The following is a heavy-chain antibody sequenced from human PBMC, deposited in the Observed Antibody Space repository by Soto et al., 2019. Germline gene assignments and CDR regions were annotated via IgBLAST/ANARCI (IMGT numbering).Heavy chain of an antibody. V-gene: IGHV4-39*01. D-gene: IGHD2-2*02. Sequence: QLQLRESGPGLVKPSETLSLTCTVSGGSIISSSYYWAWIRQPPGKGLEWIGTISYGGSTSYNPSLKSRVTISVDTSKDQFSLRLTSVTATDSSVYYCARHARFCSSATCYSAAFDIWGHGSMVTVSS. CDR2: ISYGGST. CDR3: ARHARFCSSATCYSAAFDI. J-gene: IGHJ3*02. CDR1: GGSIISSSYY.